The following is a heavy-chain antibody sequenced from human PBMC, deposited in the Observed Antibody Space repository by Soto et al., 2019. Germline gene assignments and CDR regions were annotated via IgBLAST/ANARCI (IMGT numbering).Heavy chain of an antibody. V-gene: IGHV3-21*01. D-gene: IGHD2-2*01. CDR2: ISSSSSYI. CDR1: GFTFSSYS. J-gene: IGHJ4*02. CDR3: ATGYCSSTSCYGGETY. Sequence: GGSLRLSCAASGFTFSSYSMNWVRQAPGKGLEWVSSISSSSSYIYYADSVKGRFTISRDNANNSLYLQMNSLRAEDTAVYYCATGYCSSTSCYGGETYWGQGTLVTVSS.